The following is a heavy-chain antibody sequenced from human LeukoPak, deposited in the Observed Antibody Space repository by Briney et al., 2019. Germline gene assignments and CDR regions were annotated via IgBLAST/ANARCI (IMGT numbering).Heavy chain of an antibody. D-gene: IGHD5-12*01. CDR2: IYYSGST. Sequence: PSETLSLTCTVSGGSISSSSYYWGWIRQPPGKGLEWIGSIYYSGSTYYNPSLKSRVTISVDTSKNQFSLKLSSVTAADTAVYYCASHRPPGATIDYWGQGTLVTVSS. CDR1: GGSISSSSYY. V-gene: IGHV4-39*07. CDR3: ASHRPPGATIDY. J-gene: IGHJ4*02.